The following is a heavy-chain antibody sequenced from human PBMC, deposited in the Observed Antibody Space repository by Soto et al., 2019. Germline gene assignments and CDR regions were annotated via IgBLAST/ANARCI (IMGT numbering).Heavy chain of an antibody. CDR1: GFMFSNHG. J-gene: IGHJ4*02. CDR3: VRGDNWNDEASDY. V-gene: IGHV3-33*01. D-gene: IGHD1-1*01. CDR2: IWSDGNNR. Sequence: PGGSLRLSCAASGFMFSNHGMHWVRQAPGKGLEWVAVIWSDGNNRYYADSVKGRITISRDNSKNTLYLQMNSLRAEDKAVYYCVRGDNWNDEASDYWGQGTLVTVSS.